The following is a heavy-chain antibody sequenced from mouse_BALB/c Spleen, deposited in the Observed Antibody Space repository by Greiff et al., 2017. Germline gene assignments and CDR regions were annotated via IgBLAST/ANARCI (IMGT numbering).Heavy chain of an antibody. D-gene: IGHD2-1*01. CDR2: IWAGGST. V-gene: IGHV2-9*02. CDR1: GFSLTSYG. Sequence: QVTLKESGPGLVAPSQSLSITCTVSGFSLTSYGVHWVRQPPGKGLEWLGVIWAGGSTNYNSALMSRLSISKDNSKSQVFLKMNSLQTDDTAMYYCARDLGKYGCAMDYWGEGNSETVSS. J-gene: IGHJ4*01. CDR3: ARDLGKYGCAMDY.